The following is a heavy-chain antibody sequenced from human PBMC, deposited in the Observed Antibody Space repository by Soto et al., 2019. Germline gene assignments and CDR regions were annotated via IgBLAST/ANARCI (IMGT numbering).Heavy chain of an antibody. CDR3: ARRMVLGRATGFDS. V-gene: IGHV2-70*04. Sequence: SCPTLVNTTQTLTLTWSFFGFSLESSGLRVSWIGQPPGKTLERLARIDWDGTTSYSTSRKTRRTMAKETSKHQVVRTMTCVDRADRATYFCARRMVLGRATGFDSWGRGILVTV. J-gene: IGHJ4*02. CDR1: GFSLESSGLR. CDR2: IDWDGTT. D-gene: IGHD6-13*01.